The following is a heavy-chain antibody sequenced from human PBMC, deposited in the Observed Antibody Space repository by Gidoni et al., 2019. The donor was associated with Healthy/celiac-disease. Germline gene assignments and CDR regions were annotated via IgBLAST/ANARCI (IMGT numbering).Heavy chain of an antibody. V-gene: IGHV1-8*01. D-gene: IGHD6-13*01. Sequence: QVQLVQSGAEVKKPGASVKVSCKASGYTFTSYDINWGRQATGHGLEWMGWMNPNSGNKGYEQKFKGRVTITRNTSISTAYMKLSSLRSEDTAVYYCARERVAAAGYYYYGMDVWGQGTTVTVSS. CDR3: ARERVAAAGYYYYGMDV. CDR1: GYTFTSYD. CDR2: MNPNSGNK. J-gene: IGHJ6*02.